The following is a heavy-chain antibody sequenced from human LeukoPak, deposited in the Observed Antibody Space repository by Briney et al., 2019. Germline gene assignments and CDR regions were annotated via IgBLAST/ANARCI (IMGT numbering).Heavy chain of an antibody. CDR2: IYHSGST. D-gene: IGHD3-3*01. Sequence: PSETLSLTCTASGYSISSGYYWGWIRQPPGKGLEWIGSIYHSGSTYYNPSLKSRVTISVDTSKNQFSLKLSSVTAADTAVYYCATEYYDFWSGRPNAFDIWGQGTMVTVSS. J-gene: IGHJ3*02. V-gene: IGHV4-38-2*02. CDR1: GYSISSGYY. CDR3: ATEYYDFWSGRPNAFDI.